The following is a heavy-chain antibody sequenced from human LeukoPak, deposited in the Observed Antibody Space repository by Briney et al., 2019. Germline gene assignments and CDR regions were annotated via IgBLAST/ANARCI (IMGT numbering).Heavy chain of an antibody. CDR1: GFTFSDYY. J-gene: IGHJ6*03. CDR3: ARVNSSSWAYYYYRDV. Sequence: PGGSLRLSCAASGFTFSDYYMSWIRQAPGKGLEWVSYISSSGSTIYYADSVKGRFTISRDNAKNSLYLQMNSLRAEDTAVYYCARVNSSSWAYYYYRDVWGKGTTVTVSS. CDR2: ISSSGSTI. D-gene: IGHD6-13*01. V-gene: IGHV3-11*04.